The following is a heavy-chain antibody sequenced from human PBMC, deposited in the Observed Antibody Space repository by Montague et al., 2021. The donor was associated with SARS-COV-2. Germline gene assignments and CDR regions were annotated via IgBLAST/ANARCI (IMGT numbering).Heavy chain of an antibody. Sequence: SLRLSCAASGFRFSDYYMSWIRQAPGKGPDWVSDISSSSTYTSSADSVKGRFTISRDNAKNSLYLHLNSLRAEDTAVYYCARGGGRYNWNYEGGVDLWGRGTLVTVSS. CDR2: ISSSSTYT. D-gene: IGHD1-7*01. CDR3: ARGGGRYNWNYEGGVDL. CDR1: GFRFSDYY. V-gene: IGHV3-11*06. J-gene: IGHJ2*01.